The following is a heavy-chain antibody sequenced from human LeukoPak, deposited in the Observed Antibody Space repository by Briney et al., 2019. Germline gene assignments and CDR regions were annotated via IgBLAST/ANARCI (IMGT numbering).Heavy chain of an antibody. CDR1: GFTFSSYA. CDR3: ASKRFYYDSSGYYEDY. CDR2: ISGSGGST. Sequence: GGSLRLSCAASGFTFSSYAMSWDRQAPGKGLEWVSAISGSGGSTYYADSVKGRLTISRDNSKNTLYLQMNSLRAEDTAVYYCASKRFYYDSSGYYEDYWGQGTLVTVSS. D-gene: IGHD3-22*01. V-gene: IGHV3-23*01. J-gene: IGHJ4*02.